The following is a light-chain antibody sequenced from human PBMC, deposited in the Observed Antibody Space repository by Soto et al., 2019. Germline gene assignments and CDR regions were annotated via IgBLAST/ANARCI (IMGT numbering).Light chain of an antibody. CDR1: FSDVGPHDY. V-gene: IGLV2-14*03. CDR3: CAYTTSSTYV. CDR2: DVT. J-gene: IGLJ1*01. Sequence: QSVLAQPASVSGSPGQSITISCTGSFSDVGPHDYVSWYQQHPDKAPKLVIYDVTHRPSGVSSRFSGSKSGNTASLTISGLQAEDEADYYCCAYTTSSTYVFGTGTKVTVL.